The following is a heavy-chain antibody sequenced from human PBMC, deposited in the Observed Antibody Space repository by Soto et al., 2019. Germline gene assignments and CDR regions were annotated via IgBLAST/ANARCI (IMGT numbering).Heavy chain of an antibody. CDR2: ISYDGSNK. Sequence: GGSLRLSCAASGFAFSSYGMHWVRQAPGKGLEWVAVISYDGSNKYYADSVKGRFTISRDNSKNTLYLQMNSLRAEDTAVYYCAKDAGYSSGWYVNYYYYGMDVWGQGTTVTV. J-gene: IGHJ6*02. CDR1: GFAFSSYG. CDR3: AKDAGYSSGWYVNYYYYGMDV. D-gene: IGHD6-19*01. V-gene: IGHV3-30*18.